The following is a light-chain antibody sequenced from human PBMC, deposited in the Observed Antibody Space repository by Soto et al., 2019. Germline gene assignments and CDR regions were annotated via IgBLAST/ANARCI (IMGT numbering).Light chain of an antibody. V-gene: IGKV3-20*01. CDR2: GAS. CDR1: QSVTY. Sequence: EIVLTQSPGTLSLSPGERATLSCRASQSVTYLVWYQQKPGQAPRLLIYGASSRATGIPDRFSGRGSGTDFTLTISRLEPEDFAVYYCQHYGSSPWTFGQGTKVEIK. CDR3: QHYGSSPWT. J-gene: IGKJ1*01.